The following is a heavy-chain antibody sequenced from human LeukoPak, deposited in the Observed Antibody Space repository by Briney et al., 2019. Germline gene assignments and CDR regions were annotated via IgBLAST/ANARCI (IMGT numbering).Heavy chain of an antibody. CDR3: AKGDSSSWYFGVGAFDI. J-gene: IGHJ3*02. D-gene: IGHD6-13*01. Sequence: GSLRFSCAASGFTFSSYAMSWVRQAPGKGLEWVSAISGSGGSTYYADSVKGRFTISRDNSKNTLYLQMNSLRAEDTAVYYCAKGDSSSWYFGVGAFDIWGQGTMVTVSS. CDR2: ISGSGGST. CDR1: GFTFSSYA. V-gene: IGHV3-23*01.